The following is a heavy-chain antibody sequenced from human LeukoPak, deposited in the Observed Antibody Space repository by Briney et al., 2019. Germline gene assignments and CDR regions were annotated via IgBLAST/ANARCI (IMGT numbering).Heavy chain of an antibody. J-gene: IGHJ4*02. CDR3: AEDWFMITFGGVIASSYFDY. Sequence: PGGSLRLSCAASGFAFSSYGMHWVRQATGKGLECVAVISYDGSNKYYADSVKGRFTISRDNSKNTLYLQMNSLRAEDTAVYYCAEDWFMITFGGVIASSYFDYWGQGTLVTVSS. CDR1: GFAFSSYG. D-gene: IGHD3-16*02. CDR2: ISYDGSNK. V-gene: IGHV3-30*18.